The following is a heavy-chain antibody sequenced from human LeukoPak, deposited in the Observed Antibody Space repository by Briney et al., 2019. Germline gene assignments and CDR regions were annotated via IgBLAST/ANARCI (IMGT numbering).Heavy chain of an antibody. J-gene: IGHJ4*02. Sequence: SETLSLTCTVSGGSISSYYWSWIRQPPGKGLEWIGYIYYSGSTNYNPSLKSRVTISVDTSKNQFSLKLSSVTAADTAVYYCARVHEYYDFWSGYFDYWGQGTLVTVSS. CDR1: GGSISSYY. D-gene: IGHD3-3*01. CDR2: IYYSGST. CDR3: ARVHEYYDFWSGYFDY. V-gene: IGHV4-59*12.